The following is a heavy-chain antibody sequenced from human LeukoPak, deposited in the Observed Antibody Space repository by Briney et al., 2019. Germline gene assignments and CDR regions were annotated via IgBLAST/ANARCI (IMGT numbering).Heavy chain of an antibody. CDR2: VSGGGDNN. J-gene: IGHJ4*02. Sequence: GGSLRLSCAASGFTFSNYAMIWVRQPPGKGLEWVSFVSGGGDNNSYADSVKGRFTISRDNSGNTLYLQMNSLRAEDTAIYYCAKKLGGGSLAAVATGSFCDYWGQGTLVTVSS. D-gene: IGHD3-10*01. V-gene: IGHV3-23*01. CDR1: GFTFSNYA. CDR3: AKKLGGGSLAAVATGSFCDY.